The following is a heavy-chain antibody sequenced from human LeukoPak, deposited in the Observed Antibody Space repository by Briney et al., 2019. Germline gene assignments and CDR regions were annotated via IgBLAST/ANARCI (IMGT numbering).Heavy chain of an antibody. V-gene: IGHV3-23*01. CDR2: ISGSGDAT. J-gene: IGHJ4*02. CDR1: GFIFSNYA. CDR3: ARDAPSYSGSYYGHY. Sequence: GGSLRLSCEVSGFIFSNYAMSWVRQAPGKGLEWVSLISGSGDATKYADSVMGRFTISRDNSKNTLSLQMQSLRAEDTAVYYCARDAPSYSGSYYGHYWGQGTLVTVSS. D-gene: IGHD1-26*01.